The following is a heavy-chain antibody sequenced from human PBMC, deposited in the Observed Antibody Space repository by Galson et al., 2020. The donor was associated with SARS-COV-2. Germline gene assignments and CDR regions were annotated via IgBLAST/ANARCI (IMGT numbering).Heavy chain of an antibody. J-gene: IGHJ4*02. CDR3: ARDRGAEYYDILTGYDISGGKYYFDY. CDR1: GFTFSSYA. V-gene: IGHV3-30-3*01. D-gene: IGHD3-9*01. CDR2: ISYDGSNK. Sequence: GESLKISCAASGFTFSSYAMHWVRQAPGKGLEWVAVISYDGSNKYYADSVKGRFTISRDNSKNTLYLQMNSLRAEDTAVYYCARDRGAEYYDILTGYDISGGKYYFDYWGQGTLVTVSS.